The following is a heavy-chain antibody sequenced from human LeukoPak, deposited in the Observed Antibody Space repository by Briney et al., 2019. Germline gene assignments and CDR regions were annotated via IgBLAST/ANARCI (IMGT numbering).Heavy chain of an antibody. D-gene: IGHD3-10*01. J-gene: IGHJ4*02. V-gene: IGHV4-34*01. Sequence: SETLSLTCAVYGGSFSGYYWSWIRQPPGKGLEWIGEINHSGSTNYNPSLKSRVTISVDTSKNQFSLKLSSVTAADTAVYYCAGEGVMVRVFDYWGQGTLVTVSS. CDR3: AGEGVMVRVFDY. CDR1: GGSFSGYY. CDR2: INHSGST.